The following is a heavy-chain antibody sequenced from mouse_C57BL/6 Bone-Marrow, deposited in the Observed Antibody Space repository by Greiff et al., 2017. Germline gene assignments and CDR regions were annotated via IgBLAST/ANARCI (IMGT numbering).Heavy chain of an antibody. CDR1: GYSFTDYN. Sequence: EVHLVESGPELVKPGASVKISCKASGYSFTDYNMNWVKQSHGKSLEWIGVINPNYGTTSSNQKFKGKATLTVDQSSSTAYMQLNSLTSEDSAVYYCARGYDYDYAMDYCCQGTSVTVSS. D-gene: IGHD2-4*01. CDR2: INPNYGTT. CDR3: ARGYDYDYAMDY. V-gene: IGHV1-39*01. J-gene: IGHJ4*01.